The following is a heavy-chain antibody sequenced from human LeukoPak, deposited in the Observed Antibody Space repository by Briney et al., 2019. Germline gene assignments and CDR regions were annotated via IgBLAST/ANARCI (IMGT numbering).Heavy chain of an antibody. D-gene: IGHD2-15*01. J-gene: IGHJ4*02. CDR2: INPNSGGT. CDR3: ARGEGYCSGGSCYIFDY. Sequence: ASVKVSCNASGYTFTSYYMHWVRQAPGQGLEWMGRINPNSGGTNYAQKFQGRVTMTRDTSISTAYMELSRLRSDDTAVYYRARGEGYCSGGSCYIFDYWGQGTLVTVSS. V-gene: IGHV1-2*06. CDR1: GYTFTSYY.